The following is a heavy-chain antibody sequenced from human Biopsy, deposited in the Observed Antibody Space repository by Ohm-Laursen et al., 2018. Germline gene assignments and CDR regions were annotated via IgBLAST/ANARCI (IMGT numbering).Heavy chain of an antibody. CDR3: ARAKLEPVYYYYGMDV. CDR2: INTENGNT. Sequence: VSSVKVPCNASGYTFTSYGISWVRQAPGQGLEWMGWINTENGNTIYAQNLQGRVTMTADTSTSTAYMEVTSLRSDDTAVYYCARAKLEPVYYYYGMDVWGQGTTVTVSS. D-gene: IGHD1-1*01. V-gene: IGHV1-18*01. CDR1: GYTFTSYG. J-gene: IGHJ6*02.